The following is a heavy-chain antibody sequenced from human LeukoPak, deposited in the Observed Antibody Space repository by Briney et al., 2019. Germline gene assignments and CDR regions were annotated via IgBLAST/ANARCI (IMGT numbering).Heavy chain of an antibody. CDR3: ARYCSSTSCSIGGFRFDP. J-gene: IGHJ5*02. Sequence: GGSLRLSCAASGFTFSSYWMSWVRQAPGKGLEWVANIKQDGSEKYYVDSVKGRFTISRDNAKNSLYLQMNSLRAEATAVYYCARYCSSTSCSIGGFRFDPWGQGTLVTVSS. V-gene: IGHV3-7*01. CDR1: GFTFSSYW. CDR2: IKQDGSEK. D-gene: IGHD2-2*01.